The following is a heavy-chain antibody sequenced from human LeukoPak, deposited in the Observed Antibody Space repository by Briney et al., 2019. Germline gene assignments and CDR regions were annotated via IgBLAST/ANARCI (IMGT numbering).Heavy chain of an antibody. CDR1: GYSFTSYW. CDR3: ARLANMTPNYYHYYYMDV. CDR2: IYPGDSDT. D-gene: IGHD1-26*01. Sequence: GESLRISCKGSGYSFTSYWIGWVRQMPGKGLEWMGIIYPGDSDTRYSPSFQGQVTISADKSISTAYLQWSSLKASDTAMYYCARLANMTPNYYHYYYMDVWGKGTTVTVSS. V-gene: IGHV5-51*01. J-gene: IGHJ6*03.